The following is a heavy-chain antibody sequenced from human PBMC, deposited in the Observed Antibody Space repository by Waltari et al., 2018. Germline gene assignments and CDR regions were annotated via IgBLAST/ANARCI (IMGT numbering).Heavy chain of an antibody. D-gene: IGHD3-22*01. Sequence: QVQLGQAGAEVKKPGAPVKVCCKASGYPFTSYPTNWVRRAAGQGIEWMGLMNPNSGNTGYAQKFQGRVTMTMNTSIGTAYMELSSLRSEDTAVYYCARTYYYDSSGYRAPDAFDIWGQGTMVTVSS. J-gene: IGHJ3*02. CDR3: ARTYYYDSSGYRAPDAFDI. V-gene: IGHV1-8*01. CDR2: MNPNSGNT. CDR1: GYPFTSYP.